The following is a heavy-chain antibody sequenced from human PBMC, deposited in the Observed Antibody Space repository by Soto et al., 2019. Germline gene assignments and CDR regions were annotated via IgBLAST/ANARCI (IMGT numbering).Heavy chain of an antibody. CDR1: GYSFTSHW. Sequence: PGESLKISCQGSGYSFTSHWITWVRQTPGKXLEWMGRIDPSDSYTNYSPSFQGRVTISADRSISTAFLQWSSLEASDTAIYYCARRLSGPKEEYNAYYFYGLDVWGQGTTVTVSS. D-gene: IGHD1-1*01. V-gene: IGHV5-10-1*01. CDR3: ARRLSGPKEEYNAYYFYGLDV. J-gene: IGHJ6*02. CDR2: IDPSDSYT.